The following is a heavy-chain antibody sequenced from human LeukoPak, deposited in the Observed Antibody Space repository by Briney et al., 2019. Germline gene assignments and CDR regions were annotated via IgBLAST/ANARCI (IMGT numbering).Heavy chain of an antibody. V-gene: IGHV4-34*01. CDR2: INHSGST. CDR3: ARAPYYDSSGLDY. CDR1: GGSFSGYY. Sequence: SETLSLTCAVYGGSFSGYYWSWIRQPPGKGLEWIGEINHSGSTNYNLSLKSRVTISVDTSKNQFSLKLSSVTAADTAVYYCARAPYYDSSGLDYWGQGALVTVSS. D-gene: IGHD3-22*01. J-gene: IGHJ4*02.